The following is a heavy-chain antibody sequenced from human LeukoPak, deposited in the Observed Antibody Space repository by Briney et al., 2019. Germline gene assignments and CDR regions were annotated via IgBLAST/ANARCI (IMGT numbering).Heavy chain of an antibody. J-gene: IGHJ4*02. D-gene: IGHD3-10*01. CDR3: ALNYYGSGSHDY. CDR2: IYSGGST. CDR1: GFTVSSNY. V-gene: IGHV3-53*01. Sequence: GGSLRLSCAASGFTVSSNYMSWVRQAPGKGLEWVSVIYSGGSTYYADSVKGQFTISRDNSKNTLYLQMNSLRAEDTAVYYCALNYYGSGSHDYWGQGTLVTVSS.